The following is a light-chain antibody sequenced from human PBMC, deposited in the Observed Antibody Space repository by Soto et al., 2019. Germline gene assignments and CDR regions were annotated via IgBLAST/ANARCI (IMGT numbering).Light chain of an antibody. CDR3: QQYNNWPPEIT. V-gene: IGKV3-15*01. CDR2: GAS. J-gene: IGKJ5*01. Sequence: EIVMPQSPATLSVSPGERATLSCRASQSVSSNLAWYQQKPGQAPRLLIYGASTRATGIPARFSGSGSGTEFTLTISSLQSEDFAVYYCQQYNNWPPEITFGQGTRLEI. CDR1: QSVSSN.